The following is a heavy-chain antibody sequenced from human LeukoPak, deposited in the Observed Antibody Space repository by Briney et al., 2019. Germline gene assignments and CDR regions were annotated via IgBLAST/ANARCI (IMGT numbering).Heavy chain of an antibody. CDR3: ARSQRHDCSGNRCYSWGFDS. CDR2: INHDEYT. Sequence: SETLSLTCTVSGDSINGFSWSWIRQSPGKGLEWIGEINHDEYTNYNPSLKSRVTISVDRSKNQFSLKLDSVTAADTAVYYCARSQRHDCSGNRCYSWGFDSWGQGTLVTVSS. D-gene: IGHD2-15*01. V-gene: IGHV4-34*01. J-gene: IGHJ4*02. CDR1: GDSINGFS.